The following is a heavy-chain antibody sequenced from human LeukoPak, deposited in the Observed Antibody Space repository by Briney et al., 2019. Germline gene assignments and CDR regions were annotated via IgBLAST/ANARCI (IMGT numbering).Heavy chain of an antibody. CDR3: ARLSHCSGGSCYSNWFDP. D-gene: IGHD2-15*01. CDR2: IYYSGGT. Sequence: SETLSLTCTVSGGSISSYYWSWIRQPPGKGLEWIGYIYYSGGTNYNPSLKSRVTISVDTSKNQFSLKLSSVTAADTAVYYCARLSHCSGGSCYSNWFDPWGQGTLVTVSS. J-gene: IGHJ5*02. V-gene: IGHV4-59*08. CDR1: GGSISSYY.